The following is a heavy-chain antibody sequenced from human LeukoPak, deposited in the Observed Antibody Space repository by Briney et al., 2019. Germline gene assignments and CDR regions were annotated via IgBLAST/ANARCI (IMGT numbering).Heavy chain of an antibody. Sequence: GGSLRLSCAASGFTFSSYGMHWVRQAPGKGLEWVAVISYDGSNKYYADSVKGRFTISGDNSKNTLYLQMNSLRAEDTAVYYCAKEGHGSSLGYWGQGTLVTVSS. CDR1: GFTFSSYG. CDR3: AKEGHGSSLGY. J-gene: IGHJ4*02. CDR2: ISYDGSNK. D-gene: IGHD6-13*01. V-gene: IGHV3-30*18.